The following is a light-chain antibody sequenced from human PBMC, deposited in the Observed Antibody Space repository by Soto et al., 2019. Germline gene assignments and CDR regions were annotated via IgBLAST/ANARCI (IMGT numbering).Light chain of an antibody. Sequence: QSFLAQPASGSGTPGHSITISCTGTSSDVGVYNYVSWYQQYPGKAPKLMIYEVNNRPSGVSKRFSGSKSGNTASLTISGLQAEDEADYYCNSYKSSSTLVVFGTGTKVTVL. CDR2: EVN. CDR1: SSDVGVYNY. J-gene: IGLJ1*01. CDR3: NSYKSSSTLVV. V-gene: IGLV2-14*01.